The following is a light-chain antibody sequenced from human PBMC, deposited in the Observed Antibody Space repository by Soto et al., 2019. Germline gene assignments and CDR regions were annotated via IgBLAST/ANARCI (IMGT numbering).Light chain of an antibody. CDR3: QQYYTTPPT. CDR2: WAS. CDR1: QSTLFSSNNKNY. J-gene: IGKJ2*01. Sequence: DIVMTQSADSLAVSLGERATINCKSSQSVSSQSTLFSSNNKNYLAWYQQTPGQPPKLLIYWASTRESGVPDRFSGSGSGTDVTLTISSLQAEDVAVYYCQQYYTTPPTFGQGTKLEIK. V-gene: IGKV4-1*01.